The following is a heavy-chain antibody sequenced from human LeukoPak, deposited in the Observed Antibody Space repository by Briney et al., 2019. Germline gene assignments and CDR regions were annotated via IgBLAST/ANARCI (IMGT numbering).Heavy chain of an antibody. D-gene: IGHD5-12*01. V-gene: IGHV1-69*13. CDR2: IIPIFGTA. Sequence: SSVTVSCKASGGTFSSYAISWVRQAPGQGLEWLGGIIPIFGTANYAQKFQGRVTITADESTSTAYMELSSLRSEDTAVYYCARSNVVDIVATTKFDYWGQGTLVTVSS. CDR3: ARSNVVDIVATTKFDY. J-gene: IGHJ4*02. CDR1: GGTFSSYA.